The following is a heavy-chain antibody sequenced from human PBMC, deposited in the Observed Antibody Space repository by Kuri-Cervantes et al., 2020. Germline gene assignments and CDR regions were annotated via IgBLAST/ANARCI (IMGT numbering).Heavy chain of an antibody. V-gene: IGHV4-39*01. CDR3: ARYCSSTSCHLPFDP. Sequence: ESLKISCTESGGSINTGDSYWGWIRQPPGKGLDCIGNISYIGSAYYNPSLRRRVARSVDTSKKQFSLKLTSVTAADTAVYYCARYCSSTSCHLPFDPWGQGTLVTVSS. CDR1: GGSINTGDSY. D-gene: IGHD2-2*01. J-gene: IGHJ5*02. CDR2: ISYIGSA.